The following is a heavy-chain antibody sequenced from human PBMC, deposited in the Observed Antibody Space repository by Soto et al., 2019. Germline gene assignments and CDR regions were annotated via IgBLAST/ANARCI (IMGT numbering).Heavy chain of an antibody. Sequence: GGSLRLSCAASGFSFSSDSMGWVRQAPGKGLEWVSSISSSGSFMNYADSVKGRFTISRDNAKNSLYLQMSGLKDEDTAVYYCARHQTPGTTLDWADSWGQGTLVTVSS. J-gene: IGHJ4*02. CDR1: GFSFSSDS. D-gene: IGHD1-7*01. CDR3: ARHQTPGTTLDWADS. CDR2: ISSSGSFM. V-gene: IGHV3-21*01.